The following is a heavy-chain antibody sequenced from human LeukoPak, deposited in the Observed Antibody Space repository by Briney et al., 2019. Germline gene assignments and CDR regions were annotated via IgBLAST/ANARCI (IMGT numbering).Heavy chain of an antibody. D-gene: IGHD3-10*01. V-gene: IGHV1-18*01. Sequence: ASVKVSCKASGYTFTSYGIIWERQAPGQGLEWMGWNSAYNGNTNYAQKLQGRVTMTTDTSTSTAYMELRSLRSDDTAVYYCAREYGSGTYDYWGQGTLVTVSS. J-gene: IGHJ4*02. CDR2: NSAYNGNT. CDR3: AREYGSGTYDY. CDR1: GYTFTSYG.